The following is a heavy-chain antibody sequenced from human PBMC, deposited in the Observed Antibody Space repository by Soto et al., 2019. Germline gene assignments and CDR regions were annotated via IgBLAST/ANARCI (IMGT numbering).Heavy chain of an antibody. CDR2: ISSSSSYI. CDR3: ARDYVKFPQLSEVHPLYIVVVVAVTWGASAI. D-gene: IGHD2-15*01. J-gene: IGHJ3*02. CDR1: GFTFSSYS. Sequence: GSLRLSCAASGFTFSSYSMNWVRQAPGKGLEWVSSISSSSSYIYYADSVKGRFTISRDNAKNSLYLQRNSLSAEDTCVYYCARDYVKFPQLSEVHPLYIVVVVAVTWGASAIWGQGTMVIVSS. V-gene: IGHV3-21*01.